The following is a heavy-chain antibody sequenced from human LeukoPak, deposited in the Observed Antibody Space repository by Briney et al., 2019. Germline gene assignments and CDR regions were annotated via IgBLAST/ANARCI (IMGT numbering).Heavy chain of an antibody. CDR2: IIPILGIA. CDR1: GYTFTSYG. V-gene: IGHV1-69*04. Sequence: ASVKVSCKASGYTFTSYGISWVRQAPGQGLEWMGRIIPILGIANYAQKFQGRVTITADKSTSTAYMELSSLRSEDTAVYYCARDGPICSGGSCYFDYWGQGTLVTVSS. CDR3: ARDGPICSGGSCYFDY. J-gene: IGHJ4*02. D-gene: IGHD2-15*01.